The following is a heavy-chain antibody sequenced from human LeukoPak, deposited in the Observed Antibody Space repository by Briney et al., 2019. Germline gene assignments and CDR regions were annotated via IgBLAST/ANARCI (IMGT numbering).Heavy chain of an antibody. Sequence: GASGKVSCKTSGYPFTKWEINWGGQAAGQGLEWLGWVHPDKGNTYYARRFRGRVTMSRDTPTTTAYMELSGLRSNHTAVYFCATGPRNDPWGQGTLVTVSS. V-gene: IGHV1-8*01. CDR2: VHPDKGNT. D-gene: IGHD1-14*01. CDR3: ATGPRNDP. J-gene: IGHJ5*02. CDR1: GYPFTKWE.